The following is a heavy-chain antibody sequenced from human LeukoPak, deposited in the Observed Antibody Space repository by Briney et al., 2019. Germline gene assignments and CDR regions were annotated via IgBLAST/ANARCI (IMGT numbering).Heavy chain of an antibody. D-gene: IGHD3-3*01. Sequence: SETLSLTCTVSGGSISSGGYYWRWIRQHPGKGLEWIGYIYYSGSTYYNPSLKSRVTISVDTSKNQFSLKLSSVTAADTAVYSCARVAGFYDFWSGYFATAPTSSYYFDYWGQGTLVTVSS. CDR1: GGSISSGGYY. CDR3: ARVAGFYDFWSGYFATAPTSSYYFDY. V-gene: IGHV4-31*03. J-gene: IGHJ4*02. CDR2: IYYSGST.